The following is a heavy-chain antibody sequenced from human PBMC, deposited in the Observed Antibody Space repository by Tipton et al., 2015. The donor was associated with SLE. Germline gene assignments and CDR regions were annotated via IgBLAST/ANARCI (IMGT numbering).Heavy chain of an antibody. D-gene: IGHD5-24*01. V-gene: IGHV4-38-2*01. Sequence: LRLSCAVSGYSISSGYYWSWIRQPPGKGLEWIGYIYYSGSTNYNPSLKSRVTISVDTSKNLFSLKLSSGTAADTAVYYCARLEGDGYKWYFDYWGQGTLVTVST. CDR3: ARLEGDGYKWYFDY. CDR1: GYSISSGYY. J-gene: IGHJ4*02. CDR2: IYYSGST.